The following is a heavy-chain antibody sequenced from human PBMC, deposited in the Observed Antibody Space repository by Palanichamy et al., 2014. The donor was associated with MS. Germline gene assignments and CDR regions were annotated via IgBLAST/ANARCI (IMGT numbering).Heavy chain of an antibody. CDR1: GGSISGYY. V-gene: IGHV4-59*08. Sequence: QVQLQESGPGLVQPLATLPLTCTVSGGSISGYYWSWIRLPPGKGQEWIGYIHYSGTTNYNPSLKSRVTISVDTSKNQFSLRLTSVTAADTAVYYCARLSATPITNNYYHYIGVWGKGTTVTVSS. J-gene: IGHJ6*03. CDR3: ARLSATPITNNYYHYIGV. CDR2: IHYSGTT. D-gene: IGHD2-8*01.